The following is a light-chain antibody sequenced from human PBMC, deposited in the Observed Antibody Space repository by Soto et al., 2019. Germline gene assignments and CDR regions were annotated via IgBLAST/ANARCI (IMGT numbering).Light chain of an antibody. CDR3: QQYDSYPWT. J-gene: IGKJ1*01. CDR1: QSISSW. Sequence: DIQMTQSPYTLSASVGDRVTITCRASQSISSWLAWYQQKPGKAPKLLIFDVSSLETGVPSRFSGSGSGTEFTLTISSLQPDDLASYYCQQYDSYPWTFGQGTKVDIK. V-gene: IGKV1-5*01. CDR2: DVS.